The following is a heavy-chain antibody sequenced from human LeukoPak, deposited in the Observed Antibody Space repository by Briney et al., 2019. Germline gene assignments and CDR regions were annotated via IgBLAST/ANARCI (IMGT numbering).Heavy chain of an antibody. D-gene: IGHD3-16*02. Sequence: PSETLSLTCAVYGGSFSGYYWSWLRQPPGKGLEWIGEINHSGSTNYNPSLKSRVTISVDTSKNQFSLKLSSVTAADTAVYYCARGSFDYIWGSYRLFDYWGQGTLVTVSS. CDR1: GGSFSGYY. CDR3: ARGSFDYIWGSYRLFDY. V-gene: IGHV4-34*01. CDR2: INHSGST. J-gene: IGHJ4*02.